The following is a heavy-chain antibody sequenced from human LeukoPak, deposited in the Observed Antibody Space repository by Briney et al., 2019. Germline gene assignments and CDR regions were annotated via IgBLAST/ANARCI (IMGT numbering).Heavy chain of an antibody. CDR2: ISGSGGST. Sequence: GGSLRLSCAASGFTFSSYGMSWVRQAPGKGLEWVSAISGSGGSTYYADSVKGRFTISRDNAKNSLYLQMNSLRAEDTAVYYCAELGIAMIGGVWGKGTTVTISS. CDR3: AELGIAMIGGV. V-gene: IGHV3-23*01. D-gene: IGHD3-10*02. J-gene: IGHJ6*04. CDR1: GFTFSSYG.